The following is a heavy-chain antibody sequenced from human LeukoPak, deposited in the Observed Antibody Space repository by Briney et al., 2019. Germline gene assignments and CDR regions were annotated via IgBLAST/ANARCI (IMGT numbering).Heavy chain of an antibody. CDR1: GVSISSDNDC. J-gene: IGHJ4*02. Sequence: PSETLSLTCTVSGVSISSDNDCWSWIRQPAGKGLEWIGRIYSSGSTNYNPSLKSRVTISVDTSKNQFSLRLNSVTAADTAVYYCARGRFWSGYYHYWGQGTLVSVSS. CDR3: ARGRFWSGYYHY. V-gene: IGHV4-61*02. D-gene: IGHD3-3*01. CDR2: IYSSGST.